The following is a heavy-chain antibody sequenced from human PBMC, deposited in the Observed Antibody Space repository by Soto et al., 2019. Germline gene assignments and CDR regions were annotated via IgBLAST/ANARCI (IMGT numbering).Heavy chain of an antibody. J-gene: IGHJ3*02. CDR1: GFTFSTYA. Sequence: EVQLVESGGGLVQPGGSLRLSCAASGFTFSTYAMHWVRQDPGKGREYVSAISANGGSTYYANSVNGRFTISRDNSKNTLYLQMGSLRADDMAVYYCARGGYCSGGSCYLGAFEIWGQGTMVTVSS. CDR3: ARGGYCSGGSCYLGAFEI. D-gene: IGHD2-15*01. V-gene: IGHV3-64*01. CDR2: ISANGGST.